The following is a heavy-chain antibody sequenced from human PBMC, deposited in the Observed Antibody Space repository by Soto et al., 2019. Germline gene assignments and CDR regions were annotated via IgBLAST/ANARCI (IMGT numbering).Heavy chain of an antibody. CDR1: GYTFTSYA. CDR2: INAGNGNT. CDR3: AKGGSSGWYRFDY. D-gene: IGHD6-19*01. Sequence: ASVKVSCKASGYTFTSYAMHWVRQAPGQRLEWMGWINAGNGNTKYSQKFQGRVTITRDTSASTAYMELSSLRSEDTAVYYCAKGGSSGWYRFDYWGQGTLVTVSS. J-gene: IGHJ4*02. V-gene: IGHV1-3*01.